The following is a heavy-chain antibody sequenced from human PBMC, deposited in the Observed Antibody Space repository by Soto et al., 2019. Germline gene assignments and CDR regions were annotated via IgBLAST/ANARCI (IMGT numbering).Heavy chain of an antibody. D-gene: IGHD3-10*01. CDR3: AHSLWFGDSSWFDP. V-gene: IGHV2-5*02. CDR1: GFSLSTSGVG. J-gene: IGHJ5*02. Sequence: QITLKESGPTLVKPTQTLTLTCTFSGFSLSTSGVGVGWIRQPPGKALEWLALIYWDDDKRYSPSLKSRLTITKDTPKNQVVLTMTNVDPVDTATYYCAHSLWFGDSSWFDPWGQGALVTVSS. CDR2: IYWDDDK.